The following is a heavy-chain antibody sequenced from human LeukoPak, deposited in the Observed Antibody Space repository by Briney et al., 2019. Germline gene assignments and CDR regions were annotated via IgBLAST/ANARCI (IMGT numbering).Heavy chain of an antibody. V-gene: IGHV3-11*05. D-gene: IGHD4-23*01. CDR3: AREADLDGGLDY. J-gene: IGHJ4*02. CDR2: ISSSSSYT. CDR1: GFTFSSYS. Sequence: GGSLRLSCAASGFTFSSYSMSWIRQAPGKGLEWVSYISSSSSYTNYADSVKGRFTISRDNAKNSLYLQMNSLRAEDTAVYYCAREADLDGGLDYWGQGTLVTVSS.